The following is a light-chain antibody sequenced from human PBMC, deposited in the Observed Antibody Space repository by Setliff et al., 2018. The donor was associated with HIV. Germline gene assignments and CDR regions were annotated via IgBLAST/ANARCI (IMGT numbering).Light chain of an antibody. J-gene: IGLJ1*01. Sequence: QSVLTQPASVSGSPGQSITISCTGTSSGVGGYNYVSWYQQHPGKAPKLMIYDVSKRPSGVSNRFSGSKSGNTASLTISGLQAEDEADYYCSSYTSSTPLYVFGTGTKV. CDR2: DVS. CDR3: SSYTSSTPLYV. CDR1: SSGVGGYNY. V-gene: IGLV2-14*01.